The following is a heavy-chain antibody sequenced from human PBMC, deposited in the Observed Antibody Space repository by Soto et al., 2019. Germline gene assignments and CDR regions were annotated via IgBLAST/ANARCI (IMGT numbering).Heavy chain of an antibody. CDR1: GYTFSGYY. V-gene: IGHV1-2*02. J-gene: IGHJ4*02. Sequence: ASVKVSCKASGYTFSGYYMHWVRQAPGQGLEWMGWINTLSGDTSFPQKFQGRLAMTRDTSIDTAFMEVSRLTSDDTAIYYCARSLLKVILPLGYWGQGALVTVSS. D-gene: IGHD3-3*02. CDR3: ARSLLKVILPLGY. CDR2: INTLSGDT.